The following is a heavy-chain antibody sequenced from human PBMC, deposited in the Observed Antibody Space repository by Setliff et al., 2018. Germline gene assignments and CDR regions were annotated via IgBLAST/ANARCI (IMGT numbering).Heavy chain of an antibody. CDR1: GGSISSYY. CDR2: IYIGGSA. D-gene: IGHD6-19*01. Sequence: PSETLSLTCTVSGGSISSYYWSWIRQPAGKGLEWIGHIYIGGSANYKPSLKSRVTMSIDTYKKQFSRKLNSVTAADMAVYYCSREQWLDPPGYYYMDVWAKGTTVTVSS. J-gene: IGHJ6*03. CDR3: SREQWLDPPGYYYMDV. V-gene: IGHV4-4*07.